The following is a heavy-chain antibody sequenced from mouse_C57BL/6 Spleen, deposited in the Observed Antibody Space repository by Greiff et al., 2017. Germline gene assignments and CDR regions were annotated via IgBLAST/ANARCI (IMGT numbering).Heavy chain of an antibody. J-gene: IGHJ4*01. Sequence: EVQLQESGPGLVKPSQSLSLTCSVTGYSITSGYYWNWIRQFPGNKLEWMGYISYDGSNNYNPSLKNRISITRDTSKNQFFLKLKSVTTEDTATYYCARDGGRDYAMDYWGQGTSVTVSS. CDR3: ARDGGRDYAMDY. CDR2: ISYDGSN. V-gene: IGHV3-6*01. CDR1: GYSITSGYY.